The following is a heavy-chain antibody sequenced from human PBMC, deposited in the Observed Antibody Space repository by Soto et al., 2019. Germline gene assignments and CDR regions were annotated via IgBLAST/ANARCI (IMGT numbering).Heavy chain of an antibody. D-gene: IGHD4-17*01. Sequence: VQLVESGGGVVRPGGSLRLSCVASGFTIGGYGMHWVRQAPGRGLEWVAVISEDGTVQRYLDAVKGRFYISRDNPKNTLSLQMYRLSPEDTSVYFCAREFQRGLHAFDSWGQGTVVTVS. CDR2: ISEDGTVQ. V-gene: IGHV3-30*03. J-gene: IGHJ3*02. CDR1: GFTIGGYG. CDR3: AREFQRGLHAFDS.